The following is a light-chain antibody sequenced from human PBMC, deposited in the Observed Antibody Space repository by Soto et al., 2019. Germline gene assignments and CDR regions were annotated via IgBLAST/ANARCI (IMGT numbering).Light chain of an antibody. V-gene: IGKV3-15*01. J-gene: IGKJ1*01. Sequence: EIVMTQSPDTLSVSPGERATLSCRASQSVTNNLAWYQQKPGQAPRLLIYGASTRTIAIPARFSGSGSGTDFTLTISSLQSEDFAVYYCQQYNSWPRTFGQGTNVEIK. CDR2: GAS. CDR1: QSVTNN. CDR3: QQYNSWPRT.